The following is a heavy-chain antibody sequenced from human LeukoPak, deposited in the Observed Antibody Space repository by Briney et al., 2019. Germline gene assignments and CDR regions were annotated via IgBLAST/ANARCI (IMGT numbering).Heavy chain of an antibody. V-gene: IGHV3-23*01. J-gene: IGHJ4*02. D-gene: IGHD3-3*01. CDR3: AKDWVRFLEWLHHFDY. CDR2: ISGSSGIT. Sequence: GASLRLSCAASGFTFRSYAMSWVRQAPGKGLEWASAISGSSGITYYADSVKGRFTISRDNSKNTLYLRMNSLRAEDTAVYYWAKDWVRFLEWLHHFDYGGQGTLVTVSS. CDR1: GFTFRSYA.